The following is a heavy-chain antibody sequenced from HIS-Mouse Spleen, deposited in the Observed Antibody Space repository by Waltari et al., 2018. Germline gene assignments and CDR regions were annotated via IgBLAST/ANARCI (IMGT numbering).Heavy chain of an antibody. CDR3: AKVNSGSYYFDY. J-gene: IGHJ4*02. V-gene: IGHV3-30*18. Sequence: QVQLVESGGGVVQPGRSRRLSCAGSGLTFGGYAMRGVRQGPGKGLEWVAVISYDGSNKYYADSVKGRFTISRDNSKNTLYLQMNSLRAEDTAVYYCAKVNSGSYYFDYWGQGTLVTVSS. CDR1: GLTFGGYA. D-gene: IGHD1-26*01. CDR2: ISYDGSNK.